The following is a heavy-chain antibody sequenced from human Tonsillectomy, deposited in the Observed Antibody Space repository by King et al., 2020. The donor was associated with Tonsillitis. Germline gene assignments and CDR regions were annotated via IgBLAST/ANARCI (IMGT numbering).Heavy chain of an antibody. CDR2: TKQGGSEK. D-gene: IGHD1-14*01. V-gene: IGHV3-7*01. J-gene: IGHJ4*02. CDR3: ARDCAEFDY. CDR1: GFTFRSYW. Sequence: VQLVESGGGLVQPGGSLRLSCAASGFTFRSYWMSWVRQAPGKGLEWVANTKQGGSEKYYVDSVKGRFTIPKDNAKNSLYLQMSRLRAEETAVYYCARDCAEFDYWGQGTLVTVSS.